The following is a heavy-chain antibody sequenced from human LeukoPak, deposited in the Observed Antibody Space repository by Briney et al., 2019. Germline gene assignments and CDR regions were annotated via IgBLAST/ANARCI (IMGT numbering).Heavy chain of an antibody. V-gene: IGHV4-59*12. J-gene: IGHJ4*02. CDR1: GGSISSYY. D-gene: IGHD4-23*01. Sequence: PSETLSLTCTVSGGSISSYYWSWIRQPPGKGLEWIGYIYYSGSTNYNPSLKSRVTISVDTSKNQFSLKLSSVTAADTAVYYCARGATVVGLDYWGQGTLVTVSS. CDR2: IYYSGST. CDR3: ARGATVVGLDY.